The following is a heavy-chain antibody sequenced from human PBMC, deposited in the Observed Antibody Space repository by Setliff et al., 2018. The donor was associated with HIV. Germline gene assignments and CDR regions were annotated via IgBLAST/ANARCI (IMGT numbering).Heavy chain of an antibody. CDR3: ARGVEMNYFYYYYMDF. J-gene: IGHJ6*03. V-gene: IGHV4-59*11. CDR2: IYYSGST. Sequence: SETLSLTCTVSGGSMRSHYWSWIRQPPGKGLEWIGYIYYSGSTKHNPSLKSRVTISIDTSKNQFSLKLSSVTAADTAVYYCARGVEMNYFYYYYMDFWGKGTTVTVSS. D-gene: IGHD3-3*01. CDR1: GGSMRSHY.